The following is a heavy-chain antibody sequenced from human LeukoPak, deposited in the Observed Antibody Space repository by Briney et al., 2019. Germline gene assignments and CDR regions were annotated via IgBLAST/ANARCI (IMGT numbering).Heavy chain of an antibody. CDR3: ARGRGYCSSTSCYRRYAVGV. J-gene: IGHJ6*02. CDR2: MNPNSGNT. Sequence: ASVKVSCKASGYTFTSYDINWVRQATGQGLEWMGWMNPNSGNTGYAQKFQGRVTMTRNTSISTAYMELSSLRSEDTAVYHCARGRGYCSSTSCYRRYAVGVWGQGTTVTVSS. D-gene: IGHD2-2*01. V-gene: IGHV1-8*01. CDR1: GYTFTSYD.